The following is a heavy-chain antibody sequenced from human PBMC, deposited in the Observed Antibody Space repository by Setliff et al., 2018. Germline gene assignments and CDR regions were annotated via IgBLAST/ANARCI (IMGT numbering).Heavy chain of an antibody. J-gene: IGHJ3*02. V-gene: IGHV4-61*09. CDR1: GDFMSSHLYF. Sequence: SETLSLTCSVSGDFMSSHLYFWSWIRQPAGKGLEWIGDIYIRGIINYNPSLKSRVTISVDTSKNQFSLKLSSVTAADTAVYYCARDPGGRVGTWGLYLDAFDIWGQGTMVTVSS. CDR2: IYIRGII. D-gene: IGHD3-16*01. CDR3: ARDPGGRVGTWGLYLDAFDI.